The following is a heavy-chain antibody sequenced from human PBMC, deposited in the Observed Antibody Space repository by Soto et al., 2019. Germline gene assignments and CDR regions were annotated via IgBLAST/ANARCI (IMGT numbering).Heavy chain of an antibody. V-gene: IGHV3-64D*06. CDR3: VKGEYYYDSSGYYPFDY. CDR2: ISTNGGST. Sequence: AGGSLRLSCSASGFTFSIYAMHWVRQAPGKGLEYVSSISTNGGSTDYADSVKGRFTISRDNSKNTVYLQMSSLRVEDTAVYYCVKGEYYYDSSGYYPFDYWGQGTLVTV. J-gene: IGHJ4*02. D-gene: IGHD3-22*01. CDR1: GFTFSIYA.